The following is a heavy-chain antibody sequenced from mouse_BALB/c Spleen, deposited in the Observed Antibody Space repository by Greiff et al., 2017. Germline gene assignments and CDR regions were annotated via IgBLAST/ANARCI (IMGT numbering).Heavy chain of an antibody. Sequence: QVQLKESGPELVRPGVSVKISCKGSSYTFTDYAMHWVKQSHAKSLEWIGVISTYYGNTNYNQKFKGKATMTVDKSSSTAYMELARLTSEDSAVYYCARFYGSSYGGYFDVWGAGTTVTVSS. CDR2: ISTYYGNT. V-gene: IGHV1-67*01. J-gene: IGHJ1*01. CDR1: SYTFTDYA. D-gene: IGHD1-1*01. CDR3: ARFYGSSYGGYFDV.